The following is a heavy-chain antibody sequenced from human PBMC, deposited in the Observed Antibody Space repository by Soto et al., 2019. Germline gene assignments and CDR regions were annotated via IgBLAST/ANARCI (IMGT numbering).Heavy chain of an antibody. CDR1: GFAFRSYS. CDR2: ICGISGST. Sequence: EVQLLESGGGLVQPGGSLSLSCAASGFAFRSYSMCWVRQAPGQGLEWVSLICGISGSTHYADSVKGRFTISRDNSKNMLYLQMNSLRAEDTSIYWCAINFVVAYDRLDVDSWGQETLVTFSS. V-gene: IGHV3-23*01. D-gene: IGHD5-12*01. J-gene: IGHJ4*02. CDR3: AINFVVAYDRLDVDS.